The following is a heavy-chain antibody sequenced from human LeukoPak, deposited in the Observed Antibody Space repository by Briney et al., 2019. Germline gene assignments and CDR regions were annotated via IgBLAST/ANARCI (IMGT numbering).Heavy chain of an antibody. Sequence: ASLKVSCKASGGTFSRYAISSVRQAPGQGLEWMGRIITILGIANNTQKFQGRVTITADKSTSTAYRGLSSLTSEETAVYYCASASSGTDYGRQGTLVTVSS. V-gene: IGHV1-69*04. CDR3: ASASSGTDY. CDR2: IITILGIA. D-gene: IGHD6-19*01. J-gene: IGHJ4*02. CDR1: GGTFSRYA.